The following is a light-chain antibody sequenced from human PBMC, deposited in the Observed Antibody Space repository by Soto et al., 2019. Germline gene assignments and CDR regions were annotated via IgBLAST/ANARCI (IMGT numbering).Light chain of an antibody. CDR2: AAS. CDR1: QGISSW. Sequence: DIQMTQSPSSVSASVGDRVTITCRASQGISSWLAWYQQKPGKAPQLLIYAASSLQSGVPSRFCGSGSGTEFTLTLSGLQPEDFATYYCQHANSCPITFGQGTRLDIK. V-gene: IGKV1-12*01. J-gene: IGKJ5*01. CDR3: QHANSCPIT.